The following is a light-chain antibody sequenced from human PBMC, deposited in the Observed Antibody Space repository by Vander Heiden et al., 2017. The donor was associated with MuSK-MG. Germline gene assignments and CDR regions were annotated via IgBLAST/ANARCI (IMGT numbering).Light chain of an antibody. Sequence: DIQMTQSPSSLSASVGDTVTITCQANQDINKYLNWFQQKLGEAPKLLIYDASNLETGVTSRLSGSGSGADFTFTISRLQPEDIATYYCQHYENLPLTFGGGTNVEIK. J-gene: IGKJ4*01. CDR3: QHYENLPLT. CDR2: DAS. V-gene: IGKV1-33*01. CDR1: QDINKY.